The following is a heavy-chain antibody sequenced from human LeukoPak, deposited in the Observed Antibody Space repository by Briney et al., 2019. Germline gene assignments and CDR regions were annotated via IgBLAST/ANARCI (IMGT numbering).Heavy chain of an antibody. V-gene: IGHV3-53*01. Sequence: PGGSLRLSCAASGFTFSSYGMHWVRQAPGKGLEWVAVIYSGGSTYYADSVKGRFTISRDNSKNTLYLQMSSLRAEDTAVYYCANIYYWGPGTLVTVSS. CDR1: GFTFSSYG. CDR2: IYSGGST. CDR3: ANIYY. D-gene: IGHD2-21*01. J-gene: IGHJ4*02.